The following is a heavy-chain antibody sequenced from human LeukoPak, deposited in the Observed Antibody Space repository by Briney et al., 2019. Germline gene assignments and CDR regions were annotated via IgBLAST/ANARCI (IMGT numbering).Heavy chain of an antibody. CDR1: GFTFSTYG. Sequence: GGSLRLSRAASGFTFSTYGMHWVRQAPGKGLEWVAFVRYDGSKKYYTNSVKGRFTISRDNSKNTLYLQMNSLRAEDTAVYYCAKDQERGYSYGYLFYYYYMDVWGKGTTVTISS. CDR3: AKDQERGYSYGYLFYYYYMDV. J-gene: IGHJ6*03. CDR2: VRYDGSKK. V-gene: IGHV3-30*02. D-gene: IGHD5-18*01.